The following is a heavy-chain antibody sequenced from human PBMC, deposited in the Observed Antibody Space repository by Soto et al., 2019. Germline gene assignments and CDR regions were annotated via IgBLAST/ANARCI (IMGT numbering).Heavy chain of an antibody. CDR3: ARLAWLQIAAAPSHWYFDL. Sequence: GASVKVSCKASGYTFTSYGISWVRQAPGQGLEWMGWISAYNGNTNYAQKLQGRVTMTTDTSTSTAYMELRSLRSEDTAVYYCARLAWLQIAAAPSHWYFDLWCRGTLVTVSS. CDR2: ISAYNGNT. V-gene: IGHV1-18*04. D-gene: IGHD6-13*01. J-gene: IGHJ2*01. CDR1: GYTFTSYG.